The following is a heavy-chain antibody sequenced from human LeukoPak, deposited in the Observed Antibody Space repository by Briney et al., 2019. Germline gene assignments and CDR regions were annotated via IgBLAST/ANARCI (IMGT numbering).Heavy chain of an antibody. CDR2: INPSGGST. D-gene: IGHD6-13*01. V-gene: IGHV1-46*01. J-gene: IGHJ4*02. CDR1: GYTFTSYY. Sequence: ASVKVSCKASGYTFTSYYMHWVRQAPGQGLEWMGIINPSGGSTSYAQKFQGRVTMTRDTSTSTVYMELSSLRSEDTAVYYCARDGGLRLAAAGTNGYWGQGTLVTVSS. CDR3: ARDGGLRLAAAGTNGY.